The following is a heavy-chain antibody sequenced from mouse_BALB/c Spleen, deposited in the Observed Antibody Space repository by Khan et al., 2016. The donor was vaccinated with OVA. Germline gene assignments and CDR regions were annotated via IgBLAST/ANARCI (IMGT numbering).Heavy chain of an antibody. CDR2: ICSDGST. J-gene: IGHJ4*01. Sequence: QVQLKESGPGLVAPSQSLSITCTISGFSLTNYGVHWVRQPPGKGLEWLVVICSDGSTTYNSALIYRLTISKDNSKSQVFLKMNSLQTDDTAVYFCARQPYYHYNIMDYWGQGTSVTVSS. CDR3: ARQPYYHYNIMDY. CDR1: GFSLTNYG. V-gene: IGHV2-6-1*01. D-gene: IGHD2-4*01.